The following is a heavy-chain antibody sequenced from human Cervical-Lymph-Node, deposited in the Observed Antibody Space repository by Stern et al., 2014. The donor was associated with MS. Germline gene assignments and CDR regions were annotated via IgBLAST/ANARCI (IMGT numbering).Heavy chain of an antibody. J-gene: IGHJ6*02. V-gene: IGHV1-8*01. CDR1: GYTFTSYD. D-gene: IGHD3-3*01. CDR3: ARLSLYDFSMTPMDV. CDR2: MKPNSGNT. Sequence: QVQLVQSGAEVKKPGASVKVSCKASGYTFTSYDINWVRQATGQGLEWMGWMKPNSGNTCYAQNFQGRVTMTRNTSISTAYMELSSLRSEDTAVYYCARLSLYDFSMTPMDVWGQGTTVTVSS.